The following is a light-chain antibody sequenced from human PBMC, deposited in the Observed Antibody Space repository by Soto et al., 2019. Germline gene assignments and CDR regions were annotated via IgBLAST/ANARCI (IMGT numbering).Light chain of an antibody. Sequence: EIVMTQSPATVSLSPGERATLSCRASQGVSNTLAWYQQRPGQAPRLLIYGASIRAPGIPARFSGGGSGTEFTLTITSLQSEDFAVYYCQLYENWPYTFGQGTKLEIK. J-gene: IGKJ2*01. CDR2: GAS. CDR1: QGVSNT. V-gene: IGKV3-15*01. CDR3: QLYENWPYT.